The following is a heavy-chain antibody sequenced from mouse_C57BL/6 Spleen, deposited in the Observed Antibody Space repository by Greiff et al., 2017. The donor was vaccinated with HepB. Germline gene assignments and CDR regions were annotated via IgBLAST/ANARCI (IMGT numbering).Heavy chain of an antibody. CDR3: AREEDYYGSSWWFAY. Sequence: EVKLMESEGGLVQPGSSMKLSCTASGFTFSDYYMAWVRQVPEKGLEWVANINYDGSSTYYLDSLKSRFIISRDNAKNILYLQMSSLKSEDTATYYCAREEDYYGSSWWFAYWGQGTLVTVSA. D-gene: IGHD1-1*01. V-gene: IGHV5-16*01. CDR1: GFTFSDYY. CDR2: INYDGSST. J-gene: IGHJ3*01.